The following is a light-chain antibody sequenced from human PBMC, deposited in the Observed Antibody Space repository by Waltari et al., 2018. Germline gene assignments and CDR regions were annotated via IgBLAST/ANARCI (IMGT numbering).Light chain of an antibody. CDR1: QNFLHSNGYNY. CDR3: MQTLQTPT. Sequence: VMTQFPLSLLVTPGQSASIPCRSGQNFLHSNGYNYLDWYLQRSGQSPQLLIYLGSIRASGVPDRFSGSGSGTDFTLKISRVEADDVGVYYCMQTLQTPTFGQGTKVEIK. J-gene: IGKJ1*01. CDR2: LGS. V-gene: IGKV2-28*01.